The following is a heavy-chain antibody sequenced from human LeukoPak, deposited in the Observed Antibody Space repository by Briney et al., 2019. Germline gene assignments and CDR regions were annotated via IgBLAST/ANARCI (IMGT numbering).Heavy chain of an antibody. CDR2: ISSSGSTI. CDR1: GFTFSDYY. CDR3: ARNERGGPRVTTGHYYYGMDV. Sequence: PGGSLRLSCAASGFTFSDYYMSWIRQAPGKGLEWVSYISSSGSTIYYADSVKGRFTISRDNAKNSLYLQMNSLRAEDTAVYYCARNERGGPRVTTGHYYYGMDVWGQGTTVTVSS. J-gene: IGHJ6*02. D-gene: IGHD4-17*01. V-gene: IGHV3-11*01.